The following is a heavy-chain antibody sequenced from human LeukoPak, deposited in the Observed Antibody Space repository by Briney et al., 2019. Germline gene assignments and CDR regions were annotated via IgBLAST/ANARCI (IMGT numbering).Heavy chain of an antibody. V-gene: IGHV4-39*07. J-gene: IGHJ6*03. CDR1: GGSISSSSYY. CDR3: LSTGDYYMDV. CDR2: IYYSGST. D-gene: IGHD4-17*01. Sequence: SETLSLTCTVSGGSISSSSYYWGWIRQPPGKGLEWIGSIYYSGSTYYNPSLKSRVTISVDTSKNQFSLKLSSVTAADTAVYYCLSTGDYYMDVWGKGTTVTVSS.